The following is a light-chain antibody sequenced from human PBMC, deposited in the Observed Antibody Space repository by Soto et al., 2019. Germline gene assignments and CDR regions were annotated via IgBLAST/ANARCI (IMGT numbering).Light chain of an antibody. Sequence: QSVLTQPASVSGSPGQSITISCTGTSSDVGAYNYVSWYQQHPGKAPKLMIYEVSNRPSGVSNRFSGSKSGNTASLTISGLQAEDEADYHCSSYTSGSTWVFGGGTKLTVL. CDR3: SSYTSGSTWV. CDR1: SSDVGAYNY. J-gene: IGLJ3*02. V-gene: IGLV2-14*01. CDR2: EVS.